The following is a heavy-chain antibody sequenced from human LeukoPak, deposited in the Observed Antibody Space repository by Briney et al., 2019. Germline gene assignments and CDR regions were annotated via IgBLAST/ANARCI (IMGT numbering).Heavy chain of an antibody. CDR3: ARFPFYGSGSYYMDW. V-gene: IGHV4-31*03. CDR1: GGSISSSSYY. D-gene: IGHD3-10*01. J-gene: IGHJ4*02. Sequence: PSETLSLTCTVYGGSISSSSYYWGWIRQHPGKGVEWIGYIYYSGSTYYNPSLKSRVTISVDTSKNQFSLKLSSVTAADTAVYYCARFPFYGSGSYYMDWWGQGTLVTVSS. CDR2: IYYSGST.